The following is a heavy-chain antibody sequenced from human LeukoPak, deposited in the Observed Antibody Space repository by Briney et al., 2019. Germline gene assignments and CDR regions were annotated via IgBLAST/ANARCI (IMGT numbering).Heavy chain of an antibody. D-gene: IGHD3-16*01. V-gene: IGHV1-18*01. CDR3: ARVRYRLAETYIDY. CDR2: ISAYNGNT. CDR1: GYTFTSYG. J-gene: IGHJ4*02. Sequence: ASVKVSCKASGYTFTSYGISWVRQAPGQGLEWMGWISAYNGNTNYAQKLQGRVTMTTGTSTSTAYMELSRLRSDDTAVYYCARVRYRLAETYIDYWGQGTLVTVSS.